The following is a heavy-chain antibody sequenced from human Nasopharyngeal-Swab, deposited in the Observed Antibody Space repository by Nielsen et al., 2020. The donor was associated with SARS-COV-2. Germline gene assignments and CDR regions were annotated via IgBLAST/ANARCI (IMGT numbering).Heavy chain of an antibody. J-gene: IGHJ4*02. V-gene: IGHV4-59*04. D-gene: IGHD1-26*01. CDR1: GFTFSRYS. Sequence: ESLLISCADSGFTFSRYSMNWIRQPPVTGLEWIGPLDYRRRTFYTPSLKRRVSFSVVMSTPQFSLNLHSVTAADTGVYYCASYYVGVDGQKRFDDWGQGTLVTVSS. CDR3: ASYYVGVDGQKRFDD. CDR2: LDYRRRT.